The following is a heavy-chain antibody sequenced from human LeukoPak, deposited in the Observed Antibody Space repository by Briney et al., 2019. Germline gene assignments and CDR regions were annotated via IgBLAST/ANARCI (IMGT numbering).Heavy chain of an antibody. J-gene: IGHJ4*02. Sequence: ASVKVSCKASHYTFSTYGISWVRQAPGRGLEWMGWITAYNGHTKNAQKFQGRVRMTTDTSTSTAYMELTSLTSDDTAVYYCARDNDLGAVASTFDHWGQGTLVTVSS. CDR3: ARDNDLGAVASTFDH. V-gene: IGHV1-18*01. D-gene: IGHD6-19*01. CDR2: ITAYNGHT. CDR1: HYTFSTYG.